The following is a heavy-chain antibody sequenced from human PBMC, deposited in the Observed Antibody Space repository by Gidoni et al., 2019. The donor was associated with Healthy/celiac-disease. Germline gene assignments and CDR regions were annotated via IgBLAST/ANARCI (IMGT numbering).Heavy chain of an antibody. CDR2: ISGSGGST. CDR3: AKDLRGVDYFDY. CDR1: GLTFISDA. J-gene: IGHJ4*02. V-gene: IGHV3-23*01. Sequence: EVPLLASGGGLVQPGGSLRPPCSASGLTFISDAMSWVRQAPGKGLEWVSAISGSGGSTYYADSVKGRFTISRDNSKNTLYLQMNSLRAEDTAVYYCAKDLRGVDYFDYWGQGTLVTVSS. D-gene: IGHD2-15*01.